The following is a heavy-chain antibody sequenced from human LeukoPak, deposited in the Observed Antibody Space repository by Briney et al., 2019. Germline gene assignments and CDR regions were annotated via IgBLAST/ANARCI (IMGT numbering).Heavy chain of an antibody. D-gene: IGHD1-26*01. Sequence: GASVKVSCKASGHTFTGYYMHWVRQAPGQGLEWVGWINPKSGGTDYAQRLQGRVTMTTDTSIATAYMELRRLTSDDTAVYFCARGTIGSYSSVHDWGQGTLVTVSS. J-gene: IGHJ1*01. CDR1: GHTFTGYY. V-gene: IGHV1-2*02. CDR3: ARGTIGSYSSVHD. CDR2: INPKSGGT.